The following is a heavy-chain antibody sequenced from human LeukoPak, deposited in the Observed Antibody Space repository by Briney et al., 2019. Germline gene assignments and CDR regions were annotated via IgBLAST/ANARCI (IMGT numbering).Heavy chain of an antibody. CDR2: IYYRGST. V-gene: IGHV4-59*01. CDR3: ARLFSYYDSSRFDY. CDR1: GDSIDNYY. J-gene: IGHJ4*02. D-gene: IGHD3-22*01. Sequence: SETLSLTCTVSGDSIDNYYWSWIRQPPGKGLEWIGYIYYRGSTNYDPSLKSRVTISVDTSKNQFSLKLSSVTAADTAVYFCARLFSYYDSSRFDYWGQGTLVTVSS.